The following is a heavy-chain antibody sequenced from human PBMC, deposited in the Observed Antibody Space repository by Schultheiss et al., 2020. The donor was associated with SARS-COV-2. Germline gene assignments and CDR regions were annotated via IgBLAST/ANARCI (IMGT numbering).Heavy chain of an antibody. CDR2: IYYSGST. CDR1: GGSFSGYY. J-gene: IGHJ6*03. CDR3: ARTKRYCSGGSCYGYYYYMDV. V-gene: IGHV4-59*01. Sequence: SQTLSLTCAVYGGSFSGYYWSWIRQPPGKGLEWIGYIYYSGSTNYNPSLKSRVTISVDTSKNQFSLKLSSVTAADTAVYYCARTKRYCSGGSCYGYYYYMDVWGKGTTVTVSS. D-gene: IGHD2-15*01.